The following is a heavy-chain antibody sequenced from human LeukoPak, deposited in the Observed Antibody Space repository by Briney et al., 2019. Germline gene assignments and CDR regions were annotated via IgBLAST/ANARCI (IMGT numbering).Heavy chain of an antibody. D-gene: IGHD6-13*01. Sequence: SETLSLTCTVSGGSIISSAYYWGWIRQPPGKGLEWIGSIYYSGSTYHNPSLKSRLTISVDTSKNQFSLKLSSVTAADTAVYYCARGNLIAAASIDYWGQGTLVTVSS. V-gene: IGHV4-39*01. CDR1: GGSIISSAYY. CDR3: ARGNLIAAASIDY. CDR2: IYYSGST. J-gene: IGHJ4*02.